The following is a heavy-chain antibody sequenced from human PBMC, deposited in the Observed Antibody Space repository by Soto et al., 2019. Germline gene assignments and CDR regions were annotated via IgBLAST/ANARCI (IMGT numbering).Heavy chain of an antibody. V-gene: IGHV3-7*05. Sequence: VRSLRLSCVASRITFIAYWMSWVRQAPGRGLEWVATIRQDGGQMYYVDSVKGRFTISRDRAKNSLYLQMNSLTVEDTALYYCSTTGGYWGQGILVTVSS. CDR2: IRQDGGQM. D-gene: IGHD2-8*02. CDR3: STTGGY. J-gene: IGHJ4*02. CDR1: RITFIAYW.